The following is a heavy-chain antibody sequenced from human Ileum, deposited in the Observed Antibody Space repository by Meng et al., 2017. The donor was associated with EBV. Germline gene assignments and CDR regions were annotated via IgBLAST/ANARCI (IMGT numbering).Heavy chain of an antibody. CDR2: IYHSGIT. CDR1: GGSIRSSNW. Sequence: QGLRQTSDPGLVNTSGPLSLTGAVSGGSIRSSNWWSGVPQPPGKGLEWIGKIYHSGITIYNPSLKSRVTMSVDNSKNQFSLKLNSMTAADTAVYYCARDPTGGEDHQRVWGQGTLVTVSS. CDR3: ARDPTGGEDHQRV. D-gene: IGHD1-14*01. V-gene: IGHV4-4*02. J-gene: IGHJ4*02.